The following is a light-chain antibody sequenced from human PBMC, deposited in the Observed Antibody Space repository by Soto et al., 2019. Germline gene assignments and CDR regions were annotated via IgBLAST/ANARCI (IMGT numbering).Light chain of an antibody. Sequence: DIQLTQSPSSLSASVGDTVTITCRASQTVSRYLNWCQQKSGTAPKLLIYAASTLHTGVPSRFSGRGSGTDFTLTINNLQREDFADYFCQQTYSNLWTFGQGTKVEIK. CDR3: QQTYSNLWT. CDR1: QTVSRY. V-gene: IGKV1-39*01. J-gene: IGKJ1*01. CDR2: AAS.